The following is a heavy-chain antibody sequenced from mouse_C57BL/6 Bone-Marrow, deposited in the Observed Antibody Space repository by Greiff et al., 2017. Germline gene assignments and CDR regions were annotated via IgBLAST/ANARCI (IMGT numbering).Heavy chain of an antibody. V-gene: IGHV5-4*01. CDR2: ISDGGSYT. CDR1: GFTFSSYA. CDR3: AREAYGKDY. D-gene: IGHD2-10*02. Sequence: EVKVVESGGGLVKPGGSLKLSCAASGFTFSSYAMSWVRQTPEKRLEWVATISDGGSYTYYPDNVKGRVTISRDNAKDNLYLQMSHLKSEDTAMYYCAREAYGKDYWGQGTTLTVSS. J-gene: IGHJ2*01.